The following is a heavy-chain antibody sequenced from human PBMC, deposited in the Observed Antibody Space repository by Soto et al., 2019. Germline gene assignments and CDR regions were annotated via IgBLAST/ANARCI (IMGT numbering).Heavy chain of an antibody. D-gene: IGHD1-26*01. V-gene: IGHV4-34*01. CDR3: ARGYSGSPQTSFDY. CDR2: INHSGST. Sequence: SETLSLTCAVYGGSFSGYYWSWIRQPPGKGLEWIGEINHSGSTNYNPSLKSRVTISVDTSKNQFSLKLSSVTAADTAVYYCARGYSGSPQTSFDYWGQGTLVTVSS. J-gene: IGHJ4*02. CDR1: GGSFSGYY.